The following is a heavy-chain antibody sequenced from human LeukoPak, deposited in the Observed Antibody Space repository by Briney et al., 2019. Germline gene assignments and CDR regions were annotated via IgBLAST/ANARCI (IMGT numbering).Heavy chain of an antibody. CDR2: IIPIFGTA. Sequence: GASVQVSCQAPGGTFSSYAISWVRQAPGQGLEWMGGIIPIFGTANYAQKFQGRVTSTTDESTSKPYMELSSLRSEDTAVYYCARYAGSARTANNWFDPWGQGTLVTVSS. D-gene: IGHD2-21*02. CDR1: GGTFSSYA. V-gene: IGHV1-69*05. CDR3: ARYAGSARTANNWFDP. J-gene: IGHJ5*02.